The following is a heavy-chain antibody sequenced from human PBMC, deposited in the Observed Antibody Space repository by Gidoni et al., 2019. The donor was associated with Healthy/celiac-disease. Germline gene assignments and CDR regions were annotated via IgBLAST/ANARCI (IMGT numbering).Heavy chain of an antibody. D-gene: IGHD3-10*01. J-gene: IGHJ5*02. V-gene: IGHV2-26*01. Sequence: QVTLKESGPVLVKPTETLTLTCPVSGFSLSNARMGVSWIRQPPGKALEWLAHIFSNDEKSYSTSLKSRLTISKDTSKSQVVLTMTNMDPVDIATYYCARIEGVLWFGESSWFDPWGQGTLVTVSS. CDR3: ARIEGVLWFGESSWFDP. CDR1: GFSLSNARMG. CDR2: IFSNDEK.